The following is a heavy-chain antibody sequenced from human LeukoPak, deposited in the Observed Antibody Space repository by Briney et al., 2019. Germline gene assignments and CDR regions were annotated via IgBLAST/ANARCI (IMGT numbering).Heavy chain of an antibody. D-gene: IGHD3-9*01. CDR3: ARDGVLRYFDWSPRNDAFDI. V-gene: IGHV4-34*01. CDR1: GGSFSGYY. J-gene: IGHJ3*02. CDR2: IYYSGST. Sequence: ASETLSLTCAVYGGSFSGYYWSWIRQPPGKGLEWIGSIYYSGSTYYNPSLKSRVTISVDTSKNQFSLKLSSVTAADTAVYYCARDGVLRYFDWSPRNDAFDIWGQGTMVTVSS.